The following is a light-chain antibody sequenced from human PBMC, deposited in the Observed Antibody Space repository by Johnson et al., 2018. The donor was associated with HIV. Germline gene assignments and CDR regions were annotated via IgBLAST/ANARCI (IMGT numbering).Light chain of an antibody. Sequence: QSVLTQSPSVSAAPGQQVTIYCSGSSSNIGNNYVSWYQQLPGTAPKLLIYEHNKRPSGIPDRFSGSQSGTSATLGITGLQTGDEADYYCGTWDSSLSAYVFGTGTKVTVL. V-gene: IGLV1-51*02. CDR2: EHN. CDR1: SSNIGNNY. J-gene: IGLJ1*01. CDR3: GTWDSSLSAYV.